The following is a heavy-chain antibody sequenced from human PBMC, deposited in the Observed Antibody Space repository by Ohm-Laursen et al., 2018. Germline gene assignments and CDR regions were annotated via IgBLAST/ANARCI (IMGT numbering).Heavy chain of an antibody. J-gene: IGHJ4*02. CDR3: AKRDVSNYHCFDS. Sequence: SLRLSCAAAGFTFSSYAMTWVRQAPGKGLEWVSAISAGGGNTYYADSVKGRFTISRDNSKNTLYLQMNSLRAEDTAVYYCAKRDVSNYHCFDSWGQGTLVTVPS. D-gene: IGHD4-11*01. CDR2: ISAGGGNT. CDR1: GFTFSSYA. V-gene: IGHV3-23*01.